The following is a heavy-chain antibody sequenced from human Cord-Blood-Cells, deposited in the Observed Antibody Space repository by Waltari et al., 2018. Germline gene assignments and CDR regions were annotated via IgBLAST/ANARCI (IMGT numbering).Heavy chain of an antibody. CDR1: GGTFSSYA. D-gene: IGHD3-22*01. Sequence: QVQLVQSGAAVKKPGSSVKVSCKASGGTFSSYAISRVRQAPGQGLEWMGGIIPIFGTANYAQKFQGRVTITADESTSTAYMELSSLRSEDTAVYYCARDRLYYYDSSGYFDYWGKGTLVTVSS. V-gene: IGHV1-69*01. CDR3: ARDRLYYYDSSGYFDY. CDR2: IIPIFGTA. J-gene: IGHJ4*02.